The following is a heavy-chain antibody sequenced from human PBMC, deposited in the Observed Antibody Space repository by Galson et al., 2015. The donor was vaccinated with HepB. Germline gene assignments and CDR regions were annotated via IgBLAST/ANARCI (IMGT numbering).Heavy chain of an antibody. V-gene: IGHV3-30-3*01. CDR3: ATDPGPLVVMINMED. Sequence: SLRLSCAGSGFTFDTYIMHWVRQAPGKGLEWVALISDDGSKKYYADSVKGRVTISRDNSKKALYLQMNSMRPEDTAVYYCATDPGPLVVMINMEDWGQGTLVTVSS. CDR2: ISDDGSKK. J-gene: IGHJ4*02. D-gene: IGHD2-21*01. CDR1: GFTFDTYI.